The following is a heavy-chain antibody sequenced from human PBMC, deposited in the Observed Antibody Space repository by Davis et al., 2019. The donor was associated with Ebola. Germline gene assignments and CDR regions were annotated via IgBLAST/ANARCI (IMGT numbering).Heavy chain of an antibody. CDR3: ARVLAARPWYFDL. J-gene: IGHJ2*01. CDR1: AFTFSNYW. Sequence: GESLKIFCAASAFTFSNYWMYWVRQAPGEGLMCVSRINSDGTFTIYADSVKGRFTISRDNAKNTLYLQMNSLRAEDTAVYYCARVLAARPWYFDLWGRGTLVTVSS. D-gene: IGHD6-6*01. CDR2: INSDGTFT. V-gene: IGHV3-74*01.